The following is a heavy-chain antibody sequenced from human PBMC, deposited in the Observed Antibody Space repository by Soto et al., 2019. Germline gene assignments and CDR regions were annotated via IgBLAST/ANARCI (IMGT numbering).Heavy chain of an antibody. J-gene: IGHJ4*02. V-gene: IGHV5-51*01. CDR1: GYSFTSYW. D-gene: IGHD3-9*01. CDR3: ARHHERYFDWLSFDY. CDR2: IYPGDSDT. Sequence: PGESLKISCKGSGYSFTSYWIGWVRQMPGKGLEWMGIIYPGDSDTRYSPSFQGQVTISADKSISTAYLQWSSLKASDTAMYYCARHHERYFDWLSFDYWGQGTLVTVSS.